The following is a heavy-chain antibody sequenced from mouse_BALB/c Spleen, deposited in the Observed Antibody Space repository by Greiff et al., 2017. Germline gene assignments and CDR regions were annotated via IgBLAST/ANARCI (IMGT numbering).Heavy chain of an antibody. V-gene: IGHV14-4*02. CDR3: NGGLRSAWLAY. CDR1: GFNIKDYY. J-gene: IGHJ3*01. CDR2: IDPENGDT. Sequence: VQLQQSGAELVRSGASVKLSCTASGFNIKDYYMHWVKQRPEQGLEWIGWIDPENGDTEYAPKFQGKATMTADTSSNTAYLQLSSLTSEDTAVYYCNGGLRSAWLAYWGQGTLVTVSA. D-gene: IGHD2-4*01.